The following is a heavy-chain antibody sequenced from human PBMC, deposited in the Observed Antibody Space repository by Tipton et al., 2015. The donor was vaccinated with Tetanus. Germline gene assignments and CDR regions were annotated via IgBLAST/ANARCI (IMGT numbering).Heavy chain of an antibody. V-gene: IGHV4-30-4*01. J-gene: IGHJ4*02. D-gene: IGHD2/OR15-2a*01. CDR3: ARAAGFLGLTHDF. Sequence: GLVKPSGTLSLTCTVSGASFSSGDYYWSWIRKPPGKDLEWIGYIYQTGTTYYNPSLKGRVTISMDRSNTQFSLRLDSLTAADTAVYYCARAAGFLGLTHDFWGRGTLVTVSS. CDR1: GASFSSGDYY. CDR2: IYQTGTT.